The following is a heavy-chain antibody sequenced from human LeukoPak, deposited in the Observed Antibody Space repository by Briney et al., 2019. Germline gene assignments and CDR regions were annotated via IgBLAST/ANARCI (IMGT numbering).Heavy chain of an antibody. Sequence: GGSLRLSCTASGFTFGDYAMSWVRQAPGKGLEWVGFIRSKAYGGTTESAASVKGRFTISRDDSKSIAYLQMNSLKTEDTAVYYCIGYSGYEGFDYWGQGTLVTVSS. V-gene: IGHV3-49*04. D-gene: IGHD5-12*01. CDR3: IGYSGYEGFDY. J-gene: IGHJ4*02. CDR2: IRSKAYGGTT. CDR1: GFTFGDYA.